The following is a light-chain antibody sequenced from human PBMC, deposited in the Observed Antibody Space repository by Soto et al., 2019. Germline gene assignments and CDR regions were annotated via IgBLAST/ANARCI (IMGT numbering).Light chain of an antibody. CDR2: GVS. Sequence: ENVLTQSPGTLSLSPGERATLSCRASQAVSSSYLAWYQQKPGLAPRLLIYGVSSRATGIPARFSGSGSGTDFTLTISSLEPEDFAVYYCQQRSNWPATFGQGTRLEIK. V-gene: IGKV3D-20*02. CDR1: QAVSSSY. J-gene: IGKJ5*01. CDR3: QQRSNWPAT.